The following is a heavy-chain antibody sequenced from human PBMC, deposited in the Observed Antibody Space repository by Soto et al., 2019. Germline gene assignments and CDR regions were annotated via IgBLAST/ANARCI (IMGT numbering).Heavy chain of an antibody. Sequence: SETMSLTCTVSGGYISSSSYYWGWIHQPPGRGLEWIGSIYYSGSTYYNPSLKSRVIISVDRSKNQFSLKLSSVTAADTAVYYCAGLQSMRLSGLDPWGQGTLVTVSS. CDR3: AGLQSMRLSGLDP. D-gene: IGHD3-16*02. CDR1: GGYISSSSYY. V-gene: IGHV4-39*07. J-gene: IGHJ5*02. CDR2: IYYSGST.